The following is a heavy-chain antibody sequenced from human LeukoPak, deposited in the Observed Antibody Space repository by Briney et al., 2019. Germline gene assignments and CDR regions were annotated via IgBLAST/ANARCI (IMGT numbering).Heavy chain of an antibody. CDR3: ARDDGSSGFDP. J-gene: IGHJ5*02. CDR2: IYSGGGT. D-gene: IGHD6-13*01. CDR1: GFTLSSNY. V-gene: IGHV3-66*01. Sequence: GGSLRLSCAASGFTLSSNYMTWVRQAPGKGLQWVSVIYSGGGTYYVDSVKGRFTISRDNSKNTLYLQMNNLRAEDTAIYYCARDDGSSGFDPWGQGTLVTVSS.